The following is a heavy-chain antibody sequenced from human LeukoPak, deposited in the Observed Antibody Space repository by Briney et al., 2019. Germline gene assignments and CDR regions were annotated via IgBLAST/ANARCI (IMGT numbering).Heavy chain of an antibody. D-gene: IGHD3-10*01. CDR2: ISYDGSDK. CDR3: AKDPYFGSSGGLHFYHYGKDV. J-gene: IGHJ6*02. CDR1: GFTFSKYG. V-gene: IGHV3-30*18. Sequence: GGSLRLSCAASGFTFSKYGMHWVRQAPGKGLEWVAVISYDGSDKYYADSVKGRFTISRDNSKNTLYLQMNSLRAEDTAVYYCAKDPYFGSSGGLHFYHYGKDVLGQGTSVTVSS.